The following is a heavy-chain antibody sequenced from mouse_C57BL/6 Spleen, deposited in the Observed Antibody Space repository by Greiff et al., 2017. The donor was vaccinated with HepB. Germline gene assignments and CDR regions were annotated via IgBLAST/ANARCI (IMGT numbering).Heavy chain of an antibody. CDR1: GFNIKDYY. CDR3: TTGHGSSYGFDY. D-gene: IGHD1-1*01. CDR2: IDPEDGDT. J-gene: IGHJ2*01. V-gene: IGHV14-1*01. Sequence: EVKLMESGAELVRPGASVKLSCTASGFNIKDYYMHWVKQRPEQGLEWIGRIDPEDGDTEYAPKFQGKATMTADTSSNTAYLQLSSLTSEDTAVYYCTTGHGSSYGFDYWGQGTTLTVSS.